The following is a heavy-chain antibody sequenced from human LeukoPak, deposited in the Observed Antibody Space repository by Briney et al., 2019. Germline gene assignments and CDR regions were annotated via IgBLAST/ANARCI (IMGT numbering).Heavy chain of an antibody. Sequence: GGSLRLSCAASGFTFSSSSMSWVRQAPGKGLEWVSVISGSGGSTDYADSVKGRFTISRDNSKNTLYLHINSLRAEDTAVYYCAKGSGWYVWGQGTLVTVSS. CDR1: GFTFSSSS. V-gene: IGHV3-23*01. J-gene: IGHJ4*02. CDR2: ISGSGGST. CDR3: AKGSGWYV. D-gene: IGHD6-19*01.